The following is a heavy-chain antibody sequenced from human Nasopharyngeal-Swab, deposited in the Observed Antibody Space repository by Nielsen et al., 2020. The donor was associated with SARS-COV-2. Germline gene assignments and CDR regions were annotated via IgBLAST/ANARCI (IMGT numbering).Heavy chain of an antibody. CDR1: GGSFSDHY. V-gene: IGHV4-34*01. CDR3: ARDRADYHISYYYYMDV. CDR2: INHSGST. D-gene: IGHD4-11*01. Sequence: SQTLSLTCGVYGGSFSDHYWSWLRQPPGKGLEWIGEINHSGSTNYNPSLKIRVTMSVDTSKNQFSLNLSSLTYADTALYYCARDRADYHISYYYYMDVWGKGTTVAVSS. J-gene: IGHJ6*03.